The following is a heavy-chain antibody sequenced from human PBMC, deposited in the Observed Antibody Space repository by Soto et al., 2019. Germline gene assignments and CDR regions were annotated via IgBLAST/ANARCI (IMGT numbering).Heavy chain of an antibody. D-gene: IGHD3-16*01. CDR1: GFSVSTSH. CDR2: IYSGGAT. V-gene: IGHV3-53*01. Sequence: PGGSLRLSCAAAGFSVSTSHISWVRQAPGKGLEWVSVIYSGGATHYAVSVKGRLIISRDKSKNTVDLQMNSLRAEDTAVYYCAKDWLGGVSDAFDIWGQGTMVT. CDR3: AKDWLGGVSDAFDI. J-gene: IGHJ3*02.